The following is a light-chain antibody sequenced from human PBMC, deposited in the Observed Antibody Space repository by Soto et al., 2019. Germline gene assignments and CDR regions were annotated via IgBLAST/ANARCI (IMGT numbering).Light chain of an antibody. CDR1: QSVSSY. J-gene: IGKJ5*01. Sequence: EIVLTQSPATLSLSPGERATLSCRASQSVSSYLAWYQQKPGQAPRLLIYDASNRATGIPARFSGSGSGTGFTLTISSLEPEDFAVYYCQQRSNPSITFGQGTRLEIK. V-gene: IGKV3-11*01. CDR3: QQRSNPSIT. CDR2: DAS.